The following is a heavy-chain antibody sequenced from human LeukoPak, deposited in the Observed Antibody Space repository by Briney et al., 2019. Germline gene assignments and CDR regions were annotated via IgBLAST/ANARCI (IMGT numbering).Heavy chain of an antibody. J-gene: IGHJ3*02. CDR2: IYHSGST. V-gene: IGHV4-30-2*01. CDR1: GGSISSGGYY. Sequence: SETLSLTCTVSGGSISSGGYYWSWIRQPPGKGLEWVGYIYHSGSTYYNPSLKSRVTISVDRSKNQFSLKLSSVTAADTAVYYCARHKRTGRQQLRAFDIWGQGTMVTVSS. CDR3: ARHKRTGRQQLRAFDI. D-gene: IGHD6-13*01.